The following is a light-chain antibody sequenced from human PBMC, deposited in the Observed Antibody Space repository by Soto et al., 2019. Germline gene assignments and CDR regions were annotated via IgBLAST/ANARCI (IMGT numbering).Light chain of an antibody. CDR1: SSDVGGYNS. V-gene: IGLV2-14*01. Sequence: QSALTQPASVSGSPGQSITISCTGTSSDVGGYNSVSWYQQHPGKAPKLVIYEVTNRPSGISNRFSRSKSGNTASLTISGLQAEDEADYYCSSYTSSSTRVFGTGTTVTVL. CDR3: SSYTSSSTRV. J-gene: IGLJ1*01. CDR2: EVT.